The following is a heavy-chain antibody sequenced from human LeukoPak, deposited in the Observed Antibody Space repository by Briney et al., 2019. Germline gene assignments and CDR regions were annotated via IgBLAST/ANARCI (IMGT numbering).Heavy chain of an antibody. V-gene: IGHV4-61*02. CDR2: ISASGST. Sequence: SETLSLTCTVSGGSISSGSYYWSWIRQPAGKEMEWFGRISASGSTNYNPSLRSRVTISVDASRNQFSLTLTSMTAADTAVYYCARDPRWYFDLWGRGTLVTVSS. CDR3: ARDPRWYFDL. J-gene: IGHJ2*01. CDR1: GGSISSGSYY.